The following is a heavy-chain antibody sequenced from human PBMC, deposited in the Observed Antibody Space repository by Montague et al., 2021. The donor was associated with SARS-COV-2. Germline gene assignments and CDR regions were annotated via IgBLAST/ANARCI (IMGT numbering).Heavy chain of an antibody. CDR2: IYYSGST. CDR1: GGSISSYY. D-gene: IGHD6-19*01. Sequence: SETLSLTCTVSGGSISSYYWSWIRQPPGKGLEWIGHIYYSGSTNYNPSLKSRVTISVDTSKSQFSLKLSSVTAAGTAVYYCARGSGWMGNAFDIWGQGTMATVSS. V-gene: IGHV4-59*01. J-gene: IGHJ3*02. CDR3: ARGSGWMGNAFDI.